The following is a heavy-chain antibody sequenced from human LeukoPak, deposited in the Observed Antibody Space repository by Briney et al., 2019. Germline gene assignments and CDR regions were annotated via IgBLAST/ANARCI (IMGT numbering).Heavy chain of an antibody. CDR1: GDSISNGGYY. D-gene: IGHD3-22*01. J-gene: IGHJ2*01. Sequence: SQTLSLTCSVSGDSISNGGYYWGWIRQPPGKGLEWIGYMSHSGNTYYNPSLTSRVIISVDRSKNQFSLQLASVTAADTAVYYCARHSDLYYYDSSGYQTPNWYFDLWGRGTLVTVSS. V-gene: IGHV4-30-2*01. CDR3: ARHSDLYYYDSSGYQTPNWYFDL. CDR2: MSHSGNT.